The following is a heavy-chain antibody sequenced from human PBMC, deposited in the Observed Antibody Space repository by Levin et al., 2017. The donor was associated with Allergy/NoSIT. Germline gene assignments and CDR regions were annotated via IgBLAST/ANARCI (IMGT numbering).Heavy chain of an antibody. J-gene: IGHJ4*02. CDR2: ISSSSSYI. D-gene: IGHD6-19*01. V-gene: IGHV3-21*01. CDR3: ARSSVAGVGY. CDR1: GFTFSSYS. Sequence: AGESLKISCAASGFTFSSYSMNWVRQAPGKGLEWVSSISSSSSYIYYADSVKGRFTISRDNAKNSLYLQMNSLRAEDTAVYYCARSSVAGVGYWGQGTLVTVSS.